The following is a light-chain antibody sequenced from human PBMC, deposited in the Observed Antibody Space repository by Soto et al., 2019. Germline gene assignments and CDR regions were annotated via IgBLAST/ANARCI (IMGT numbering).Light chain of an antibody. CDR2: GAS. CDR3: QQYNNWPLT. CDR1: QSVSSK. V-gene: IGKV3-15*01. Sequence: ERVMTQSPATLSVSPGERATLSCRASQSVSSKLAWYQQKPGQAPRLLIYGASTRATGIPARFSGSGSGTEFTLTISSLKSEDFAFYYCQQYNNWPLTFGGGTKGEIK. J-gene: IGKJ4*01.